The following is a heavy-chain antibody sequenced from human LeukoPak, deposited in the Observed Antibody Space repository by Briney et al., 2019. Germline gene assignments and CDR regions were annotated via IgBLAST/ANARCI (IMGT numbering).Heavy chain of an antibody. CDR3: ARDGGVSSVAFWSDF. V-gene: IGHV3-21*01. CDR2: ISSSSSYI. J-gene: IGHJ4*02. D-gene: IGHD3-3*01. CDR1: GFTFSGYS. Sequence: GGSLRLACAASGFTFSGYSMNWVRQAPGKGLEWVSSISSSSSYIYYADPLKGRFTISRDNAKNSLYLQMNSLRAEDTAVYYCARDGGVSSVAFWSDFWGQGTLVTVSS.